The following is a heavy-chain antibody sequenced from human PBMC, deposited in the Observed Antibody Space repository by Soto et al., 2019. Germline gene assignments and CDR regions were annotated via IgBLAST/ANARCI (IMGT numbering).Heavy chain of an antibody. Sequence: EVQLLESGGGLVQPGGSLRLSCAASGFAFSSYAMSWVRQAPGKGLEWVSAISGSGGSTYYADSVKGRFTISRDNSKNTLYLQMNSLRAEDTAVYYCAPAGRTGDNLFDYWGQGTLVTVSS. J-gene: IGHJ4*02. D-gene: IGHD1-20*01. CDR2: ISGSGGST. CDR1: GFAFSSYA. CDR3: APAGRTGDNLFDY. V-gene: IGHV3-23*01.